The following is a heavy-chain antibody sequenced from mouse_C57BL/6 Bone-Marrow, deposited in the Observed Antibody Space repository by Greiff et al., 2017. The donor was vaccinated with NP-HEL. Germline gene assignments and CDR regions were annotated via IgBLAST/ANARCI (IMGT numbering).Heavy chain of an antibody. CDR2: ISGGGGNT. J-gene: IGHJ2*01. V-gene: IGHV5-9*01. CDR1: GFTFSSYT. Sequence: EVQVVESGGGLVKPGGSLKLSCAASGFTFSSYTMSWVRQTPEKRLEWVATISGGGGNTYYPDSVKGRFTISRDNAKNTLYLQMSSLRSEDTALYYCARRYLDYWGQGTTLTVSS. CDR3: ARRYLDY.